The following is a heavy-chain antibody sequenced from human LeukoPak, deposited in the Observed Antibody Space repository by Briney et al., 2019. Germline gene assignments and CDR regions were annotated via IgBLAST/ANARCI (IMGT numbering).Heavy chain of an antibody. D-gene: IGHD3-10*01. Sequence: ASVKVSCKASGYTFTGYYMHWVRQAPGQGLEWMGWINPNSGGTNYAQKFQGRVTMTRDTSISTAYMELSRLRSDDTAVYYCARAGFGGQNHYYMDVWGKGTTVTVSS. CDR3: ARAGFGGQNHYYMDV. CDR2: INPNSGGT. V-gene: IGHV1-2*02. J-gene: IGHJ6*03. CDR1: GYTFTGYY.